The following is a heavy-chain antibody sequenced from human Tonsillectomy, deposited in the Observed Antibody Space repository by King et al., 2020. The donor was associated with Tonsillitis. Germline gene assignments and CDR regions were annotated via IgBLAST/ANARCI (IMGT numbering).Heavy chain of an antibody. CDR2: IIPILGIA. J-gene: IGHJ5*02. CDR1: GGTFSSYA. CDR3: ARDSSVREQPGWFDP. D-gene: IGHD1-26*01. V-gene: IGHV1-69*04. Sequence: QLVQSGAEVKKPGSSVKVSCKASGGTFSSYAISWVRQAPGQGLEWMGRIIPILGIANYAQKFQGRVTITADKSTSTAYMELSSLRSEDTAVYYCARDSSVREQPGWFDPWGQGTLVTVSS.